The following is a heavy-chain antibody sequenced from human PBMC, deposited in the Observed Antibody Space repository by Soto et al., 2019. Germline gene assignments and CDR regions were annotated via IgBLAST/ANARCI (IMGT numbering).Heavy chain of an antibody. CDR1: GDTFTDYY. CDR2: VNPSGGHT. J-gene: IGHJ4*02. CDR3: ARGGLVVVVTAALDY. V-gene: IGHV1-46*01. Sequence: QVQLVQSGAEVKKPGASVKVSCKASGDTFTDYYIHWVRQAPGQGLEWMGTVNPSGGHTTYAQHFLGRVNMTRDTSTSTLYMELTSLTSEDTAVYYCARGGLVVVVTAALDYWGQGTLVTVSS. D-gene: IGHD2-21*02.